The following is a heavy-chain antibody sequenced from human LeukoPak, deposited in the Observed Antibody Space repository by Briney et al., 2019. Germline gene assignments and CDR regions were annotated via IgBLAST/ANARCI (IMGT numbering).Heavy chain of an antibody. CDR2: IRGSGGST. Sequence: PGGSLRLSCAASGFIFSSYAVSWVRQAPGKGLEWVSVIRGSGGSTYYADSVTGRFTISRDNSKNTLFLQMNSLRAEDTAVYYCAKDARRTSGWYFFDYWGQGTLVTVSS. V-gene: IGHV3-23*01. J-gene: IGHJ4*02. CDR3: AKDARRTSGWYFFDY. CDR1: GFIFSSYA. D-gene: IGHD6-19*01.